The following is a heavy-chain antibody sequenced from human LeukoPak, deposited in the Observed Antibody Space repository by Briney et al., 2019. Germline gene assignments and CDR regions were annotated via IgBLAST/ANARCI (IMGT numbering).Heavy chain of an antibody. V-gene: IGHV4-59*01. J-gene: IGHJ5*02. CDR1: GGSISSYY. D-gene: IGHD2-15*01. CDR3: ARGYCSGGSCPSGWFDP. CDR2: IYYSGSA. Sequence: PSETLSLTCTVSGGSISSYYWSWIRQPPWKGLEWIGYIYYSGSANYNPSLKSRVTISVDTSKNQFSLKLSSVTAADTAVYYCARGYCSGGSCPSGWFDPWGQGTLVTVSS.